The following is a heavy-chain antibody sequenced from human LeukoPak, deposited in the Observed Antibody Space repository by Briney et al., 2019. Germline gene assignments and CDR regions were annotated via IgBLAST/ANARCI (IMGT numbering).Heavy chain of an antibody. V-gene: IGHV3-53*01. CDR2: IYSGGST. J-gene: IGHJ4*02. CDR3: ARDGISLIGY. Sequence: GGSLRLSCAASGFTFSSYSMNWVRQAPGKGLEWVSVIYSGGSTYYADSVKGRFTISRDNSKNTLYLQMNSLRAEDTAVYYCARDGISLIGYWGQGTLVTVSS. CDR1: GFTFSSYS. D-gene: IGHD3-3*02.